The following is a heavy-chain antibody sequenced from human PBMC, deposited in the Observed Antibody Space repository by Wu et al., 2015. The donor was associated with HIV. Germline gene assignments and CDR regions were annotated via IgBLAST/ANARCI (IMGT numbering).Heavy chain of an antibody. J-gene: IGHJ4*02. Sequence: QVQLVQSGAEVKKPGASVKVSCKASGYTFSGNYMHWVRQAPGQGLEWMGWINPNSGDTNYAQKFQGRVTMTRDTSISTVYMELSRLRSDDTAVYYCARPYYYDSSGFNYYYFDYWGQGTLVTVSS. D-gene: IGHD3-22*01. CDR1: GYTFSGNY. V-gene: IGHV1-2*02. CDR3: ARPYYYDSSGFNYYYFDY. CDR2: INPNSGDT.